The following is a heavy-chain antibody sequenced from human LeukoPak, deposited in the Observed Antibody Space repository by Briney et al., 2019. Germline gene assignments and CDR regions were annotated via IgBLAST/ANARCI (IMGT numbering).Heavy chain of an antibody. J-gene: IGHJ6*03. CDR1: GYTFTTYT. CDR2: INAGNGNT. Sequence: GASVTVSRTASGYTFTTYTIHWVRQAPGQRLEWMGWINAGNGNTKYSQEFQDRVTITRDTSASTAYMELSSLRSEDMAVYYCARARYETRIWPKSRYDYYHYMDVWGKGTTVTVSS. V-gene: IGHV1-3*03. CDR3: ARARYETRIWPKSRYDYYHYMDV. D-gene: IGHD3-3*01.